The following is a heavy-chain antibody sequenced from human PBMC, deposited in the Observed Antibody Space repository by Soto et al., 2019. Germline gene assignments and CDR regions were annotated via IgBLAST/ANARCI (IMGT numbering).Heavy chain of an antibody. Sequence: HPGGSLRLSCAASGFTFSSCAMGWVLQAPGKGLEWVSDIIDSGASTYYADSVKGRFTISRDNSKNTLYLQMISLRAEDTAVYYCAKANHKFSSGHQLYSSYGMDVWGQGTMVTVSS. CDR3: AKANHKFSSGHQLYSSYGMDV. CDR2: IIDSGAST. J-gene: IGHJ6*02. CDR1: GFTFSSCA. D-gene: IGHD6-19*01. V-gene: IGHV3-23*01.